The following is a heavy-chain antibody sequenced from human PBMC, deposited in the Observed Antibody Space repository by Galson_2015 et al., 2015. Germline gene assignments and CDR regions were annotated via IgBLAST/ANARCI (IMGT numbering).Heavy chain of an antibody. V-gene: IGHV3-23*01. CDR2: ISGSGGST. Sequence: SLRLSCAASGFTFSSYAMSWVRQAPGKGLEWVSAISGSGGSTYYADSVKGRFTISRDNSKNTLYLQMNSLRAEDTAVYYCAKDRVHYYGSGSYYYFDYWGQGTLVTVSS. D-gene: IGHD3-10*01. CDR1: GFTFSSYA. J-gene: IGHJ4*02. CDR3: AKDRVHYYGSGSYYYFDY.